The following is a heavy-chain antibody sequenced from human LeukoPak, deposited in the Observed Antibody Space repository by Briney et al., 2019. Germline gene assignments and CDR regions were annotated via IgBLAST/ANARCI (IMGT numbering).Heavy chain of an antibody. CDR1: GFNFSSYG. Sequence: GGSLRLSCGASGFNFSSYGMSWVRQAPGKGLEWVSDISGSGGSTYYADSVKGRFTISKDNSKNTLYLLMNSLRAEDTALYYCAKEAHYPRMDTYLITLDSWGQGTLVTVSS. J-gene: IGHJ4*02. V-gene: IGHV3-23*01. D-gene: IGHD5-18*01. CDR3: AKEAHYPRMDTYLITLDS. CDR2: ISGSGGST.